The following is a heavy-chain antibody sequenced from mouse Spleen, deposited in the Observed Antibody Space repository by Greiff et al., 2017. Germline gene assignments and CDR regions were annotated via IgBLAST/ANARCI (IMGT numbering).Heavy chain of an antibody. CDR3: ARLLDGDY. D-gene: IGHD1-1*01. CDR2: INPSNGRT. Sequence: VQLQQSGAELVKPGASVKLSCKASGYTFTSYWMHWVKQRPGQGLEWIGEINPSNGRTNYNEKFKSKATLTVDKSSSTAYMQLSSLTSEDSAVYYCARLLDGDYWGQGTTLTVSS. V-gene: IGHV1S81*02. J-gene: IGHJ2*01. CDR1: GYTFTSYW.